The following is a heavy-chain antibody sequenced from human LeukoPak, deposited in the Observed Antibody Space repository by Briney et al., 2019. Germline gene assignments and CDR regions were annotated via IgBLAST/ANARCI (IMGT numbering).Heavy chain of an antibody. J-gene: IGHJ5*02. Sequence: SETLSLTCTVSGGSISSYYWSWIRQPPGKGLEWIGYIYYSGSTNYNPSLKSRVTISVDTSKNQFSLKLSSVTAADTAVYYCARDRYYGSGSYGWSDPWGQGTLVTVSS. CDR3: ARDRYYGSGSYGWSDP. V-gene: IGHV4-59*01. CDR2: IYYSGST. CDR1: GGSISSYY. D-gene: IGHD3-10*01.